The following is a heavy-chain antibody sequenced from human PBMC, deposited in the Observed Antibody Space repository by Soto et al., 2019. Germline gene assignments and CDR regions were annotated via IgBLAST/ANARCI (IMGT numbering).Heavy chain of an antibody. CDR2: IYYTGNN. D-gene: IGHD3-22*01. V-gene: IGHV4-4*02. CDR1: GGSFTSTNW. CDR3: AREPKQNYDRSPWNGGFDS. Sequence: PSETLSLTCAVSGGSFTSTNWWTWVRQPPGQGLEWIGYIYYTGNNFYNPALESRVAMSVDPSTNQFSLKLASVTDADTPVYFCAREPKQNYDRSPWNGGFDSWGPGTLVTVSS. J-gene: IGHJ4*02.